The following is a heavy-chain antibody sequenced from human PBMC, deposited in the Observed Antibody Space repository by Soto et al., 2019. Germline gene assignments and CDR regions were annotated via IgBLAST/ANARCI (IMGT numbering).Heavy chain of an antibody. V-gene: IGHV1-18*01. Sequence: QVQLVQSGAEVKKPGASVKVSCKASGYTFTCYGISWVRQAPGQGLEWMGWISAYNGNTNYAQKLQGRVTMTTDTSTSTAYMELRSLRSDDTAVYYCARDDPLRYSHRGWNWFDPWGQGTLVTVSS. CDR3: ARDDPLRYSHRGWNWFDP. CDR1: GYTFTCYG. CDR2: ISAYNGNT. J-gene: IGHJ5*02. D-gene: IGHD3-9*01.